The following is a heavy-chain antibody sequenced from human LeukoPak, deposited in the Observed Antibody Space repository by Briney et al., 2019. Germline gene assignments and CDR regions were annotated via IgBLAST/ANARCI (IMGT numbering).Heavy chain of an antibody. CDR3: ARGRFLRCRLDY. CDR1: GGSFSGYY. CDR2: INHSGST. J-gene: IGHJ4*02. Sequence: SDTLSLTCDVYGGSFSGYYWSWIRQPPGKGLEWIGEINHSGSTNYNPSLESRVTISVDTSKTELSVKLRSVTAADTAVYYCARGRFLRCRLDYWGQGTLVTVSS. V-gene: IGHV4-34*01. D-gene: IGHD4-17*01.